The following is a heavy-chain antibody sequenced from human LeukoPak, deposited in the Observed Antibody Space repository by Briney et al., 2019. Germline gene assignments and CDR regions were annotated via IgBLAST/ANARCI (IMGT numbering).Heavy chain of an antibody. CDR2: INPNSGGT. Sequence: ASVKVSCKASGYTFTIYDINWVRQAPGQGLEWMGWINPNSGGTNYAQKFQGRVTMTRDTSISTAYMELSRLRSDDTAVYYCARVAAAPFDYWGQGTLVTVSS. D-gene: IGHD6-13*01. CDR1: GYTFTIYD. CDR3: ARVAAAPFDY. V-gene: IGHV1-2*02. J-gene: IGHJ4*02.